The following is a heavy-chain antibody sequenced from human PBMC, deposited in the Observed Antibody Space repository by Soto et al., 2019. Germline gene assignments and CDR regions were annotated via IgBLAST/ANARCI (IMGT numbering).Heavy chain of an antibody. V-gene: IGHV4-59*08. CDR3: ARHPIAARAQYYFDY. CDR1: GGSISSYY. J-gene: IGHJ4*02. D-gene: IGHD6-6*01. CDR2: IYYSGST. Sequence: SETLSLTCTVSGGSISSYYWSWIRQPPGKGLEWIGYIYYSGSTNYNPSLKSRVTISIDTSKNQFSLKLSSVTAADTAVYYCARHPIAARAQYYFDYWGQGTLVTVSS.